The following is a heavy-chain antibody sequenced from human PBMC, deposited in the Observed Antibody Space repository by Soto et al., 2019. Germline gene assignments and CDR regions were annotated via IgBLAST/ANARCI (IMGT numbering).Heavy chain of an antibody. V-gene: IGHV3-9*01. CDR1: GCTFDDYG. CDR2: ITWNSATI. J-gene: IGHJ6*02. Sequence: GVSLRPSCAACGCTFDDYGMHWVRPGPGKGLEWVSGITWNSATIGYAASVKGRFTISRDNAKNSLYLQMSSLTTEDTAVYYCAKDRWARDSIDVWGQGTTVTVSS. CDR3: AKDRWARDSIDV.